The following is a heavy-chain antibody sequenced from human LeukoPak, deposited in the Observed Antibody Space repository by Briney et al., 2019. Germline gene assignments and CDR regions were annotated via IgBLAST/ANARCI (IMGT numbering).Heavy chain of an antibody. CDR1: GYTFTSYA. D-gene: IGHD2-15*01. J-gene: IGHJ4*02. Sequence: ASVKVSCKASGYTFTSYAMHWVRQAPGQRLEWMGWINAGNGNTKYSQKFQGRVTITSDTSASTAYMELSSLRSEDTAVYYCASDLYCSGGSCPDYWGQGTLVTVSS. CDR2: INAGNGNT. V-gene: IGHV1-3*01. CDR3: ASDLYCSGGSCPDY.